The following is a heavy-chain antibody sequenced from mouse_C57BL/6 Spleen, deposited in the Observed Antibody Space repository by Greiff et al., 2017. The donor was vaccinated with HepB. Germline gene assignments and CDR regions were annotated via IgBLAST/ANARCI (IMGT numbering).Heavy chain of an antibody. CDR2: IDPETGGT. V-gene: IGHV1-15*01. J-gene: IGHJ1*03. CDR1: GYTFTDYE. Sequence: VKLQQSGAELVRPGASVTLSCKASGYTFTDYEMHWVKQTPVHGLEWIGAIDPETGGTAYNQKFKGKAILTADKSSSTAYMELRSLTSEDSAVYYCTRRSTMVTKGYFDVWGTGTTVTVSS. D-gene: IGHD2-2*01. CDR3: TRRSTMVTKGYFDV.